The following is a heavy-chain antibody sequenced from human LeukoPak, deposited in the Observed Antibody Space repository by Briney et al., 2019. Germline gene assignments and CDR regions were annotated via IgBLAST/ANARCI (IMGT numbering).Heavy chain of an antibody. CDR2: MNPNSGNT. D-gene: IGHD5-18*01. V-gene: IGHV1-8*01. CDR1: GYTFTSYD. Sequence: ASVKVSCKASGYTFTSYDINWVRQATGQGLEWMGWMNPNSGNTGYAQKFQGRVTMTRNTSISTAYMELSSLRSEDTAVYYCARGSYGYLGFDYWGQGTLVTVSS. J-gene: IGHJ4*02. CDR3: ARGSYGYLGFDY.